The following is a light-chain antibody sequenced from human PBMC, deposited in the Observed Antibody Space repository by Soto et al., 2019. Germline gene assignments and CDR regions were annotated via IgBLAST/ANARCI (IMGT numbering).Light chain of an antibody. J-gene: IGKJ4*01. Sequence: AIQLTQSPSSLSAAVGDRVTIACRASHGIRTALAWYQQRPGKSPDLLIYDASTLETGVPTRFSGSGSGTEFILTISSLQPDDFATYYCQQFFSDLVTFGGGTKGEIK. V-gene: IGKV1-13*02. CDR2: DAS. CDR1: HGIRTA. CDR3: QQFFSDLVT.